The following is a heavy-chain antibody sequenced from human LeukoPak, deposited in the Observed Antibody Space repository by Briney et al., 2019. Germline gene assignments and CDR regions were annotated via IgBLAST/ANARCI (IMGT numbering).Heavy chain of an antibody. J-gene: IGHJ4*02. CDR2: IYSGGST. D-gene: IGHD3-9*01. V-gene: IGHV3-53*01. Sequence: GGSLRLSCAASGFIVSSNYMSWDRQAPGKGLEWVSVIYSGGSTYYADSVKGRFTISRDNSKNTLYLQMNSLRAEDTAVYYCAYTGYDILTSLGGNQYFDYWGQGTLVTVSS. CDR1: GFIVSSNY. CDR3: AYTGYDILTSLGGNQYFDY.